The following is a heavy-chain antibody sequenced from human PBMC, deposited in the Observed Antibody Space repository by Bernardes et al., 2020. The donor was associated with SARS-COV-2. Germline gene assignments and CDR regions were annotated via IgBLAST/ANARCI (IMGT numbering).Heavy chain of an antibody. J-gene: IGHJ4*02. CDR2: ITPSRGIT. CDR1: GYTFTAYY. Sequence: ASVKVSCKTSGYTFTAYYMLWVRQAPGQGLEWMGWITPSRGITNYAQKFQGRVTMTRDTSITTVYMELSGLKSDDTAVYYCARGPVGTPDFWGQGTLVNVSS. D-gene: IGHD1-26*01. CDR3: ARGPVGTPDF. V-gene: IGHV1-2*02.